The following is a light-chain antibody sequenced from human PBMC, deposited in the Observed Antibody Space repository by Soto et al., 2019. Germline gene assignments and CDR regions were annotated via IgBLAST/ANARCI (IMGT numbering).Light chain of an antibody. Sequence: QSALTQPRSVSGSPGQSVTISCTGTSSDVGGYNYVSWYQQHPGKAPKLMIYDVSKRPSGVPDRFSGSKSGNTASLTISGLQAEDEADYYFCSYAGSYEVFGGGTKLPVL. V-gene: IGLV2-11*01. J-gene: IGLJ2*01. CDR3: CSYAGSYEV. CDR2: DVS. CDR1: SSDVGGYNY.